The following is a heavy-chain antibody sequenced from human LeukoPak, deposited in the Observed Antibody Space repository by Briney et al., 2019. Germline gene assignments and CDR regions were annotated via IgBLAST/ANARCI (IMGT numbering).Heavy chain of an antibody. CDR2: INHSGST. Sequence: PSETLSLTCAVYGGSFSGYYWSWIRQPPGKGLEWIGEINHSGSTNYNPSLKSRALVSVDTSKNQVSLRLTSVTVADTAVYFCARSNHFWSGFLDTWGQGALVTVSS. J-gene: IGHJ4*02. CDR1: GGSFSGYY. D-gene: IGHD3-3*02. CDR3: ARSNHFWSGFLDT. V-gene: IGHV4-34*01.